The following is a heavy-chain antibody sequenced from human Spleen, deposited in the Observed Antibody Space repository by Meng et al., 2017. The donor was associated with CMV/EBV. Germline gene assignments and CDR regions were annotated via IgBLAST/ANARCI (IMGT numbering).Heavy chain of an antibody. J-gene: IGHJ4*02. V-gene: IGHV1-2*02. CDR2: INPNSGGT. CDR3: ARERSPGGQWLAVDY. D-gene: IGHD6-19*01. Sequence: ASVKVSCKASGYTFTDYHIHWVRQAPGQGLEWMGWINPNSGGTNYAQKFQGRVTMTRDTSIGTAYIELSSLRSDDTAVYYCARERSPGGQWLAVDYWGQGTLVTVSS. CDR1: GYTFTDYH.